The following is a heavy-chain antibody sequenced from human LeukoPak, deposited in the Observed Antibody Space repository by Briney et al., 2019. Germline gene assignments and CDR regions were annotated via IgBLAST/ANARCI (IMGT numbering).Heavy chain of an antibody. Sequence: SETLSLTCTVYGGSFSGYYWSWIRQPPGKGLEWIGEINHSGSTNYNPSLKSRVTISLDTSKNQFSLKLYSVTAADTAVYYCPRRRRYFDILTGYSLDAFDIWGQGTMVTVSS. CDR3: PRRRRYFDILTGYSLDAFDI. J-gene: IGHJ3*02. CDR2: INHSGST. CDR1: GGSFSGYY. D-gene: IGHD3-9*01. V-gene: IGHV4-34*01.